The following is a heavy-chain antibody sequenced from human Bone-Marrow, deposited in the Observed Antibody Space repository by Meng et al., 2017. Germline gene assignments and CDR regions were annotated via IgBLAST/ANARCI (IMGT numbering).Heavy chain of an antibody. V-gene: IGHV4-4*02. Sequence: SETLSLTCAVSGASITSTFWWSWVRQSPGKGLEWIGEIYHSGTTNYNPSLKSRVTISVDKSKNQFSLNLTSVTAADTAMYYCARDLTWFGEPALDYWGQGTLVTGSS. J-gene: IGHJ4*02. CDR1: GASITSTFW. CDR3: ARDLTWFGEPALDY. CDR2: IYHSGTT. D-gene: IGHD3-10*01.